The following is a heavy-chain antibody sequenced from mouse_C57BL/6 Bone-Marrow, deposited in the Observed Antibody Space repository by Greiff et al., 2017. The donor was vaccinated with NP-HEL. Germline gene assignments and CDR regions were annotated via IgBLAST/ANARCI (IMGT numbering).Heavy chain of an antibody. CDR3: TRSYGNSEGFAY. J-gene: IGHJ3*01. V-gene: IGHV5-9-1*02. Sequence: EVMLVESGEGLVKPGGSLKLSCAASGFTFSSYAMSWVRQTPEKRLEWVAYISSGGDYIYYADTVKGRFTISRDNARNTLYLQMSSLKSEDTAMYYCTRSYGNSEGFAYWGKGTLVTVAA. CDR2: ISSGGDYI. D-gene: IGHD2-1*01. CDR1: GFTFSSYA.